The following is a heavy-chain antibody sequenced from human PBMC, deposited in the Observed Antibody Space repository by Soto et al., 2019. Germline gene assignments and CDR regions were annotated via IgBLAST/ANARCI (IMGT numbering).Heavy chain of an antibody. CDR1: GFTFSSYA. J-gene: IGHJ6*02. Sequence: EVQLLESGGGLLQPGGSLRLSCAASGFTFSSYAMSWVRQAPGMGLEWVSIISGNGRSTYYADSVQGRFSVSRDNSKNTLYVQMNSLRAEDTAIYYCAKIEYASSWYYYGMDVWGQGTTVTVSS. V-gene: IGHV3-23*01. CDR2: ISGNGRST. CDR3: AKIEYASSWYYYGMDV. D-gene: IGHD6-13*01.